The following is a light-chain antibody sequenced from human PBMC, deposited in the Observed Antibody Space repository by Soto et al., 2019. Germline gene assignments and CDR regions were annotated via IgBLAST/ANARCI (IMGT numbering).Light chain of an antibody. CDR3: QRDNDRSA. Sequence: DIQITQSPSSLSASVGDRVTITCRASQGISNYLSWYQQKPGRVPTLLISAASTLQSGVPSRFSSSGSGTDFTLTITDLHPEDVATYYCQRDNDRSAFGQVTKVEI. CDR2: AAS. J-gene: IGKJ1*01. V-gene: IGKV1-27*01. CDR1: QGISNY.